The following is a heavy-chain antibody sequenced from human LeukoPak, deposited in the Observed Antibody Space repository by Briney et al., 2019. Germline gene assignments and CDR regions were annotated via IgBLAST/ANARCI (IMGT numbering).Heavy chain of an antibody. V-gene: IGHV3-48*04. Sequence: GGSLRLSCAASGFTFSSYSMNWVRQAPGKGLEWVSYISSSSTIYYADSVKGRFTISRDNAKNSLYLQMNSLRAEDTAVYYCARAVTDDTGDYFDYWGQGTLVTVSS. D-gene: IGHD4-11*01. CDR1: GFTFSSYS. CDR2: ISSSSTI. J-gene: IGHJ4*02. CDR3: ARAVTDDTGDYFDY.